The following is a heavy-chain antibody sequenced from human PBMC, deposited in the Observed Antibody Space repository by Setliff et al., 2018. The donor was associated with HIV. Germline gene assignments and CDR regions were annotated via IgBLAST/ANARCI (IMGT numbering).Heavy chain of an antibody. CDR1: GFTFNSYA. CDR2: ISGSGGST. D-gene: IGHD4-17*01. J-gene: IGHJ4*02. V-gene: IGHV3-23*01. Sequence: GGSLRLSCAASGFTFNSYAMSWVRQAPGKGLEWVSAISGSGGSTYYADSVKGRFTISRDNSKNTLYLQMNSLRAEDTAVYYCARDLYPLTTRYSFDYWGQGTLVTVSS. CDR3: ARDLYPLTTRYSFDY.